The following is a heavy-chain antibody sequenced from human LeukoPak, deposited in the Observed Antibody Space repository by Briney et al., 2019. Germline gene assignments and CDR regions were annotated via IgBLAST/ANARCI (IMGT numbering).Heavy chain of an antibody. J-gene: IGHJ5*02. D-gene: IGHD1-26*01. Sequence: GASVKVSCKASGYTFTGYYMHWVRQAPGQGLEWLGWINPNSGGTNYAQKFQGRVTMSRYTSISTAYMELSRLRSDDTAVYYCARSYSVSYYSSWFDPWGQGTLVTVSS. CDR1: GYTFTGYY. V-gene: IGHV1-2*02. CDR2: INPNSGGT. CDR3: ARSYSVSYYSSWFDP.